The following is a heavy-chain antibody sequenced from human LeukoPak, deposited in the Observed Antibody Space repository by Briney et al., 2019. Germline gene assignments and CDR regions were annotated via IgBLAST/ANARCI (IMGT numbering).Heavy chain of an antibody. CDR1: GFTFSSYG. Sequence: GGSLRLSCAASGFTFSSYGMHWVRQAPGKGLEWVAVISYDGSNKYYADSVKGRFTISRDNSKNTLYLQMNSLRAEDTAVYYCAKDCLLWFGELFQNAFDIWGQGTIVTVSS. CDR3: AKDCLLWFGELFQNAFDI. V-gene: IGHV3-30*18. CDR2: ISYDGSNK. J-gene: IGHJ3*02. D-gene: IGHD3-10*01.